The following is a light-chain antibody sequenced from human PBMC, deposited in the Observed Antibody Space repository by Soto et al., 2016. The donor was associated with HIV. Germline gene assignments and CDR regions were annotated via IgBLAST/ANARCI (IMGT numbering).Light chain of an antibody. Sequence: SSELTQDPAVSVALGQTVRITCQGDSLRRYYASWYQQKPGQAPVLVIYGKNNRPSGTPDRFSGSSSGNTASLTITGAQAEDEADYYCNSRDNSGNHYVFGTGTKVTVL. V-gene: IGLV3-19*01. J-gene: IGLJ1*01. CDR2: GKN. CDR3: NSRDNSGNHYV. CDR1: SLRRYY.